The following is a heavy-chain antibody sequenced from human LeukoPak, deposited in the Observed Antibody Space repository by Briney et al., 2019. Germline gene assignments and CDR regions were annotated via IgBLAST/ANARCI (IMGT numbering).Heavy chain of an antibody. V-gene: IGHV3-7*03. CDR1: GFTLSSYW. D-gene: IGHD6-6*01. Sequence: GGSLRLSCAASGFTLSSYWMSWVRQAPGKGLEWVANIKQDGSEKYYVDSVKGRFTISRDNGKNSLYLQMNSLRAEDTALYYCAKATASSSGFDYWGQGTLVTVSS. CDR2: IKQDGSEK. J-gene: IGHJ4*02. CDR3: AKATASSSGFDY.